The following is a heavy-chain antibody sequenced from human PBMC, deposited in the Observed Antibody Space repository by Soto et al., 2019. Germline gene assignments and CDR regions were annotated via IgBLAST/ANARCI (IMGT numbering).Heavy chain of an antibody. CDR1: GGSISSGDYY. V-gene: IGHV4-30-4*01. D-gene: IGHD5-18*01. CDR2: IYYSGST. J-gene: IGHJ4*02. CDR3: ASVVRTQLWLGYFDY. Sequence: QVQLQESGPGLVKPSQTLSLTCTVSGGSISSGDYYWSWIRQPPGKGLEWIGFIYYSGSTYYNPSLKSRVTISVDTSKNQFSLKLSSVTAADTAVYHCASVVRTQLWLGYFDYWGQGTLVTVSS.